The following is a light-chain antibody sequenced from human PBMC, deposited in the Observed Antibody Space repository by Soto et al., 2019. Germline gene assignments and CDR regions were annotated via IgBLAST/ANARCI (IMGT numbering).Light chain of an antibody. Sequence: KFMLTQPHSVSESPGKTLSISCTRSSGSIGNNNLQWYQQRPGSAPTTVIYENNQRLSGVPDRFSGSTDGSSNSASLTISGLQTEDEADYYCQSYDSDFVVFGGGTKVTVL. CDR1: SGSIGNNN. J-gene: IGLJ2*01. V-gene: IGLV6-57*04. CDR2: ENN. CDR3: QSYDSDFVV.